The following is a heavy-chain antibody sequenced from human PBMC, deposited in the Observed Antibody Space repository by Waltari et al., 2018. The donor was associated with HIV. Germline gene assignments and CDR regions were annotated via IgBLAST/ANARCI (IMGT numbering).Heavy chain of an antibody. J-gene: IGHJ4*02. CDR1: GESLTNHY. V-gene: IGHV4-34*06. CDR3: ARWRDSLGYFYQFYFFDF. CDR2: INHRGVR. D-gene: IGHD3-16*01. Sequence: QVRLDQWGTNVLKPSETLSLTCAVYGESLTNHYSTWIRQPPGKGLEWIGAINHRGVRLYNPSLRSRLSISVDNSKNQFSRKLASLTAADTATYFWARWRDSLGYFYQFYFFDFWSQGHLVAVSS.